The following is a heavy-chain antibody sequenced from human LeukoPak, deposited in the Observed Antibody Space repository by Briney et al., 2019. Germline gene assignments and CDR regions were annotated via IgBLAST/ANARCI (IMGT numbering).Heavy chain of an antibody. J-gene: IGHJ5*02. Sequence: PSDTLSLTCAVYGGSFSGYYWSWIRQPPGKGLEGIGEINHSGSTNYHPSLKSRVTISVDTSKNQFSLKLSSVTAADTAVYYCARALGENYDILRWFDPWGQGTLVTVSS. V-gene: IGHV4-34*01. CDR3: ARALGENYDILRWFDP. D-gene: IGHD3-9*01. CDR2: INHSGST. CDR1: GGSFSGYY.